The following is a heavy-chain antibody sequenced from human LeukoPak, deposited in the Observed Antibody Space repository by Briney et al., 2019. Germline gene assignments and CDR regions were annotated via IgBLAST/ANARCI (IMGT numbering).Heavy chain of an antibody. J-gene: IGHJ6*03. Sequence: VKVSCKASGYTFTSYGISWVRQAPGQGLEWMGWISAYNGNTNYAQKLQGRVTMTTDTSTSTAYMELRSLRSDDTAVYYCARSSSLDSSGYYSRGGYYYYMDVWGKGTTVTVSS. CDR1: GYTFTSYG. CDR3: ARSSSLDSSGYYSRGGYYYYMDV. V-gene: IGHV1-18*01. CDR2: ISAYNGNT. D-gene: IGHD3-22*01.